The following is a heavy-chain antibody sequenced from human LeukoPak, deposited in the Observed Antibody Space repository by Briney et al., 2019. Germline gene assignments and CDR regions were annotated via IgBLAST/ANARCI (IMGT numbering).Heavy chain of an antibody. Sequence: GGSLRLSCVASGFTFSKYWMTWVRQAPGKGLEWVANIRGDGSVKYLLDSVKGRFTISRDNVKNSLSLEVNNLRAEDTAVYYCSRDANYYDSSRHYFDAFDIWGQGTMVTVSS. J-gene: IGHJ3*02. CDR3: SRDANYYDSSRHYFDAFDI. CDR2: IRGDGSVK. CDR1: GFTFSKYW. V-gene: IGHV3-7*01. D-gene: IGHD3-22*01.